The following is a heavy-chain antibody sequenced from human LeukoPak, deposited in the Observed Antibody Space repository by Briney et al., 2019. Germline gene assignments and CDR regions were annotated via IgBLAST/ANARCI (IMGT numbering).Heavy chain of an antibody. V-gene: IGHV3-21*01. CDR3: ARGTGTVEEFDP. CDR1: GFTFSSYS. D-gene: IGHD1-1*01. Sequence: WGSLRLSCAASGFTFSSYSMNWVRQAPGKGLEWVSSISSSSSYIYYADSVKGRFTISRDNAKNSLYLQMNSLRAEDTAVYYCARGTGTVEEFDPGGQGTLVTVSS. CDR2: ISSSSSYI. J-gene: IGHJ5*02.